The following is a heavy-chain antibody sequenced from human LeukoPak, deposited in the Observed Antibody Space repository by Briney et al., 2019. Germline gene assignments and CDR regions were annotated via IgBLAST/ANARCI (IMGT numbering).Heavy chain of an antibody. CDR1: GFTFSRFA. CDR2: ISGSGDTT. V-gene: IGHV3-23*01. D-gene: IGHD3-22*01. J-gene: IGHJ4*02. CDR3: ATYRRGYHDSSESYYFDY. Sequence: GGSLRFSCAASGFTFSRFAMSWVRQAPGKGLEWVSGISGSGDTTYYADSVKGRFTISRDNSKNTLYLQMNGLRAEDTAVYYCATYRRGYHDSSESYYFDYWGQGTQVTVSS.